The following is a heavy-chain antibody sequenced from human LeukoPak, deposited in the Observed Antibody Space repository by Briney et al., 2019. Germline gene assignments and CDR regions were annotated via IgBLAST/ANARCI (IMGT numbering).Heavy chain of an antibody. J-gene: IGHJ4*02. V-gene: IGHV3-23*01. Sequence: GGSLRLSCAASGFTFSTYAMSWVRQAPGKGLEWVSTILVSGRTTYYADSVKGRFTISRDDSKNTLYLQMNSLRAEDTAVYYCARGPNSNWSGLDFWGQGTLLTVSS. CDR3: ARGPNSNWSGLDF. D-gene: IGHD6-6*01. CDR2: ILVSGRTT. CDR1: GFTFSTYA.